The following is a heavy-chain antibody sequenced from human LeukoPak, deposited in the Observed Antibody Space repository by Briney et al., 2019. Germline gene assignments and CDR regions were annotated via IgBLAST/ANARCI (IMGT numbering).Heavy chain of an antibody. CDR3: AKWGDNDVLTGYYVPDY. J-gene: IGHJ4*02. Sequence: GASLRLSCAASGFTFSNYAMSWVRQAPGKRLEWVSAILGSGGSTYYADSVKGRFTVSRDSSKSTLYLQMNSLRAEDTALYYCAKWGDNDVLTGYYVPDYWGQGTLVTVSS. CDR2: ILGSGGST. CDR1: GFTFSNYA. D-gene: IGHD3-9*01. V-gene: IGHV3-23*01.